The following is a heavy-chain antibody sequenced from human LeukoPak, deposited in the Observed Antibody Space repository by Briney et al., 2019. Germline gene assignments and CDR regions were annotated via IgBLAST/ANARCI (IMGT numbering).Heavy chain of an antibody. CDR1: GDSVSSSNYY. J-gene: IGHJ5*02. Sequence: SETLSLTCTVSGDSVSSSNYYWAWIRQPPGKGLEWIGNIYYSGSTYYNPSLKSRLTISVDTSKNQFSLKLTSVTAADTAVYYCARLNKPGWFDPWGQGTLVTVSS. V-gene: IGHV4-39*01. CDR3: ARLNKPGWFDP. CDR2: IYYSGST. D-gene: IGHD1-14*01.